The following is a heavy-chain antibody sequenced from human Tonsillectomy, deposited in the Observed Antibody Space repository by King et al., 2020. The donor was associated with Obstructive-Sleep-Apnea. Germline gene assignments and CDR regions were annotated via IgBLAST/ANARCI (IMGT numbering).Heavy chain of an antibody. CDR1: GGSISSYY. Sequence: VQLQESGPGLVKPSETLSLTCAVSGGSISSYYWSWIRQPPGKGLEWIGYIYYSGSTNYNSGSTNHNPSLESRVTISGDTSKNQFSLKLRSVTAADPAGYYCARVHYDILTGYHWYFDLWGRGTLVTVSS. D-gene: IGHD3-9*01. CDR3: ARVHYDILTGYHWYFDL. V-gene: IGHV4-59*08. CDR2: IYYSGST. J-gene: IGHJ2*01.